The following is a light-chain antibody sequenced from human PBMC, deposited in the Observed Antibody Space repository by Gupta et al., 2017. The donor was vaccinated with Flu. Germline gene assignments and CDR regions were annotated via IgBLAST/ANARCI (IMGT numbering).Light chain of an antibody. Sequence: QSVLTPPPSVSGAPGPRVTLSCTGSGSNIGAGYDVHWYQQFPGTAPKLLNYRNDNRPSGVPDRFAGYKSGTAASLAITGLQAEDEAEYYCQSYDTSMTEVFGTGTKVTVL. CDR3: QSYDTSMTEV. V-gene: IGLV1-40*01. CDR2: RND. J-gene: IGLJ1*01. CDR1: GSNIGAGYD.